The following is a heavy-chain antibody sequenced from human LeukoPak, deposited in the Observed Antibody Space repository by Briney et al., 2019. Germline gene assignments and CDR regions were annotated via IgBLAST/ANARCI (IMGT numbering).Heavy chain of an antibody. J-gene: IGHJ4*02. CDR2: IYPDDSYT. CDR1: GYSFTTYW. Sequence: GESLKISCKASGYSFTTYWIGWVRQMPGKGLEWMGVIYPDDSYTRYSPSFQGQVTISADKSISTAYLQWSSLKASDTAIYYCARHDQDVDTAMVSLDYWGQGTLVTVSS. V-gene: IGHV5-51*01. D-gene: IGHD5-18*01. CDR3: ARHDQDVDTAMVSLDY.